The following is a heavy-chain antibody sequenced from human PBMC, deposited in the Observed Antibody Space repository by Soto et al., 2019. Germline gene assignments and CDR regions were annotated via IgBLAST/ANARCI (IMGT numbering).Heavy chain of an antibody. Sequence: SETLSLTCTVSGGSISSTNYYWGWIRQPPGKGLEWIGSISYSGSTYYNPSLKSRVTISVDTSKNQFSLKLSSVTAADTAVYYCARGRKGAGIAVAGTVNNCFDPWGQGTLVTVSS. CDR3: ARGRKGAGIAVAGTVNNCFDP. CDR2: ISYSGST. V-gene: IGHV4-39*07. J-gene: IGHJ5*02. CDR1: GGSISSTNYY. D-gene: IGHD6-19*01.